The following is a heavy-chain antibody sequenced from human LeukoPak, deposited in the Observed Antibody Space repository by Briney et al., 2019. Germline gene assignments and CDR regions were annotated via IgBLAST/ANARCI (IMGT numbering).Heavy chain of an antibody. D-gene: IGHD3-10*01. V-gene: IGHV1-18*04. Sequence: ASVKVSCKASGYTFTSYGISWVRQAPGQGREWMGWISAYSGNTNYVQKLQGRVTMTTDTSTSTAYMELRSLRSEDTAVYYCARYLWFGEFPSDPSGMFYGMDVWGKGTTVTVSS. CDR2: ISAYSGNT. J-gene: IGHJ6*04. CDR1: GYTFTSYG. CDR3: ARYLWFGEFPSDPSGMFYGMDV.